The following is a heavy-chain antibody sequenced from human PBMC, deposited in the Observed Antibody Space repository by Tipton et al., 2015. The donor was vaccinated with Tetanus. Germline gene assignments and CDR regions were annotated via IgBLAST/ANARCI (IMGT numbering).Heavy chain of an antibody. CDR2: IYSSGST. Sequence: TLSLTCTVSGGSINNYYWSWMRQPPGKGLEWLGYIYSSGSTNYNSSLRSRVTISVDTARNQFSLKLTSVSAADTALYYCARPHYQYWYFDLWGRGTLVTVSS. V-gene: IGHV4-59*01. J-gene: IGHJ2*01. CDR3: ARPHYQYWYFDL. D-gene: IGHD2-2*01. CDR1: GGSINNYY.